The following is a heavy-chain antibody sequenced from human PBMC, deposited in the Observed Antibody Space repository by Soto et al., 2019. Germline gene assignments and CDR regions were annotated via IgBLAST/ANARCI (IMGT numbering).Heavy chain of an antibody. CDR1: GYTFTNLG. CDR2: VSAYNGNT. Sequence: QVPLVQSGAEVKKPGASVKVSCKASGYTFTNLGTSWARQATGQGLEGMGWVSAYNGNTNYAQHSQGRVTMTTDTSPSTAYPSLRSMRSDDSAVYCCARGGTPIDYCGQGTLVTFSS. CDR3: ARGGTPIDY. D-gene: IGHD3-16*01. J-gene: IGHJ4*02. V-gene: IGHV1-18*01.